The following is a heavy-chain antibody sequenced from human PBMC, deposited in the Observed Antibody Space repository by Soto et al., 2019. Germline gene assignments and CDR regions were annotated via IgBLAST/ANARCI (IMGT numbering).Heavy chain of an antibody. CDR3: TSNAAAKVGTLSY. V-gene: IGHV3-15*02. J-gene: IGHJ4*02. Sequence: EVQLVESGGALVEPGGSLRLSCAASGFTFNNARISWVRQAPGKGLDWVGRIDGGKTDFAAPVEGRFTFSRDDSRNTLFLQMTSLKTEATGVYYCTSNAAAKVGTLSYWGQGTLVTVSS. CDR1: GFTFNNAR. D-gene: IGHD1-26*01. CDR2: IDGGKT.